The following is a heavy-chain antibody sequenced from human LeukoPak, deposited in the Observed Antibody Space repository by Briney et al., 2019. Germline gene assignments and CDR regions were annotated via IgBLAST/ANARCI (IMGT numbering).Heavy chain of an antibody. D-gene: IGHD1-26*01. V-gene: IGHV3-30*02. CDR2: IRYDGSNK. Sequence: GGSLRLSCAASGFTFSSYGMHWVGQAPGKGLEWVAFIRYDGSNKYYADSVKGRFTISRDNSKNTLYLQMNSLRAEDTAVYYCAKDRGGSYYHYYYMDVWGKGTTVTISS. CDR3: AKDRGGSYYHYYYMDV. CDR1: GFTFSSYG. J-gene: IGHJ6*03.